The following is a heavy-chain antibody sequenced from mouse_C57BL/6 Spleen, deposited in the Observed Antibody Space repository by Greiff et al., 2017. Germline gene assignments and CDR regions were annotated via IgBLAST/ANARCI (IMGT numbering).Heavy chain of an antibody. Sequence: EVHLVESGPGLVKPSQSLSLTCSVTGYSITSGYYWNWIRQFPGNKLEWMGYISYDGSNNYNPSLKNRISITRDTSKNQFFLKLNSVTTEDTATYYCARDYYGSSYEYDAMDYWGHGTSVTVSS. J-gene: IGHJ4*01. CDR2: ISYDGSN. V-gene: IGHV3-6*01. D-gene: IGHD1-1*01. CDR3: ARDYYGSSYEYDAMDY. CDR1: GYSITSGYY.